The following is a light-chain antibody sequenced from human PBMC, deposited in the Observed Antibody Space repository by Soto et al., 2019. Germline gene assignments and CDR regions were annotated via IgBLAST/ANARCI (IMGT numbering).Light chain of an antibody. Sequence: EIVLTQSPGTLSLSPGERATLSCRASQSISSTYVAWYQQKRGQAPRLLIYGASSRATGIPDRFSGSGSGTDFTLTISRLEPEDFALYYCQQYGGSLTFGGGTKVDI. CDR3: QQYGGSLT. CDR2: GAS. V-gene: IGKV3-20*01. J-gene: IGKJ4*01. CDR1: QSISSTY.